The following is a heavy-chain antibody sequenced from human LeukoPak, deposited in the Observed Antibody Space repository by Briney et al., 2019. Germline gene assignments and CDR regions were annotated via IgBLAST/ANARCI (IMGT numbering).Heavy chain of an antibody. CDR3: ASYGAGY. CDR2: INHSGST. Sequence: SETLSLTCAVYGGSFSGYYWSWIRQPPGKGLEWIGEINHSGSTNYIPSLKSRVTISVDTSKNQFSLKLSSVTAADTAVYYCASYGAGYWGQGTLVTVSS. V-gene: IGHV4-34*01. D-gene: IGHD6-19*01. CDR1: GGSFSGYY. J-gene: IGHJ4*02.